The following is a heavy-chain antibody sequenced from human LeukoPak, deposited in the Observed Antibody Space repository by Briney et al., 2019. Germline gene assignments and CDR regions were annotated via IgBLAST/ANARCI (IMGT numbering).Heavy chain of an antibody. CDR2: ISRSSSII. J-gene: IGHJ6*03. D-gene: IGHD3-10*01. CDR1: GFTFSNYS. V-gene: IGHV3-48*01. Sequence: GGSLRLSCAASGFTFSNYSMNWVRQAPGKGLEWVSYISRSSSIIYYADSVKGRFTISRDNAKNSLYLQMNSLRAEDTAVYYCARDGYHYYGSGTYFGYYYMDVWGKGTTVTISS. CDR3: ARDGYHYYGSGTYFGYYYMDV.